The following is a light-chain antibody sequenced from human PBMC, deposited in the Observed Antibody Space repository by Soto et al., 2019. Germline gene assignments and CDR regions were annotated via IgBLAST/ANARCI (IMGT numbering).Light chain of an antibody. Sequence: QAVLTQPPSASGTPGQRVIISCSGSSSNIGSNYVYWYQQLPGTAPKLLIYNSNQRPSGVPDRFSGSRSGTSASLAISGPRSDDESDYYCASWDDSLRGVVFGGGTKLTVL. J-gene: IGLJ2*01. CDR1: SSNIGSNY. V-gene: IGLV1-47*02. CDR3: ASWDDSLRGVV. CDR2: NSN.